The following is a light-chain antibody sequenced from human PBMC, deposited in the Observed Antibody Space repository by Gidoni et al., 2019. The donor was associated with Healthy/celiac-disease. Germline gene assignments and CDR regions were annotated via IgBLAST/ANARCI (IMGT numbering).Light chain of an antibody. CDR2: DAS. V-gene: IGKV1-33*01. Sequence: IQMTQSISSLSASVGDSVTISCQASQDIHNYLNWYQQKPGKAPKLLIYDASNLETGVPSRLSGSESGTDFTFTIRGLQPEDMATYYCQQYDNLPPFTFGPGTKVDIK. CDR1: QDIHNY. CDR3: QQYDNLPPFT. J-gene: IGKJ3*01.